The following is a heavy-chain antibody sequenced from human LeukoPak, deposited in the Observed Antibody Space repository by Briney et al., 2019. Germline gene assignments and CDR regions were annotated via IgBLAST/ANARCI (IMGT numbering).Heavy chain of an antibody. CDR3: ARHTLAVAGTAHFDY. CDR2: IYTTGST. CDR1: GGSISSYY. D-gene: IGHD6-19*01. V-gene: IGHV4-4*07. J-gene: IGHJ4*02. Sequence: SETLSLTCTVSGGSISSYYWTWIRQPAGKGLEWIGRIYTTGSTNYNPSLNSRVTISVDTSKNQFSLKLSSVTAADTAVYYCARHTLAVAGTAHFDYWGQGTLVTVSS.